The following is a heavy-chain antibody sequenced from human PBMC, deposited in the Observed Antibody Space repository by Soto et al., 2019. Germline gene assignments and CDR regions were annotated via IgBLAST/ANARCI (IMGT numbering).Heavy chain of an antibody. D-gene: IGHD4-4*01. Sequence: GGSLRLSCAASGFTFSTYTMSWVRQAPGKGLEWVSVISASGGDTYYADSVKGRFTISRDNSKNTLYLQMNSLRAEDSAVYYCAKPSRQDYKATFEYWGQGTLVTVSS. CDR1: GFTFSTYT. CDR3: AKPSRQDYKATFEY. J-gene: IGHJ4*02. V-gene: IGHV3-23*01. CDR2: ISASGGDT.